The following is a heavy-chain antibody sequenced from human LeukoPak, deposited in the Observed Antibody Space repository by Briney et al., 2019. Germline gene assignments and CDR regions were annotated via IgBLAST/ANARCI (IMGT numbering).Heavy chain of an antibody. CDR2: IYYSGST. CDR1: GGSISSSSYY. D-gene: IGHD3-10*01. J-gene: IGHJ4*02. V-gene: IGHV4-39*01. Sequence: SETLSLTCTVSGGSISSSSYYWGWIRQPPGKGLEWIGSIYYSGSTYYNPSLKSRVTISVDTSKNQFSLKLSSVTAADTAVYYCARLSLYGSGSYSLSADYWGQGTLVTVSS. CDR3: ARLSLYGSGSYSLSADY.